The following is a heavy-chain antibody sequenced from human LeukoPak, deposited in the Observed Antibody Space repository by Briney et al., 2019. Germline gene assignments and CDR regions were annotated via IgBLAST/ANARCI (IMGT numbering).Heavy chain of an antibody. D-gene: IGHD3-10*01. V-gene: IGHV3-7*01. CDR3: ARAEFGELYRFDY. CDR1: GFTFSSYW. CDR2: IKQDGSEK. J-gene: IGHJ4*02. Sequence: GGSLRLSCAASGFTFSSYWMSWVRQAPGKGLEWVANIKQDGSEKYYVDSVKGRFTISRDNAKNSLYLQMNCLRAEDTAVYYCARAEFGELYRFDYWGQGTLVTVSS.